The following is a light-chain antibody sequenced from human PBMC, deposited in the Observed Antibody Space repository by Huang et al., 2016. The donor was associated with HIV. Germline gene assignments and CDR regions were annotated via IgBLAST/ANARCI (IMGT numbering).Light chain of an antibody. CDR3: LQDFTYPRT. V-gene: IGKV1-6*02. CDR1: QDITND. J-gene: IGKJ1*01. Sequence: AIQLTQSPSSLSASVGDRVTNTCRASQDITNDLGWYQQKPGKAPKLLISAASTLRSGVPSRFSGSGSGTDFTLTISSLQPEDFATYICLQDFTYPRTFGQGTRVEI. CDR2: AAS.